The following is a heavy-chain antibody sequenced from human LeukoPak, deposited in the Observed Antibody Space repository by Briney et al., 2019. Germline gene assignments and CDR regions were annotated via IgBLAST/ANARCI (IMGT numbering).Heavy chain of an antibody. CDR1: GFTFDDYA. CDR2: ISGDGGST. Sequence: PGGSLRLSCAASGFTFDDYAMHWVRQAPGKGLEWVSLISGDGGSTYYADSVKGRFTISRDNSKNSLYLQMNSLRTEDTALYYCAKDMSCSGGSCYSFDCWGQGTLVTVSS. D-gene: IGHD2-15*01. CDR3: AKDMSCSGGSCYSFDC. V-gene: IGHV3-43*02. J-gene: IGHJ4*02.